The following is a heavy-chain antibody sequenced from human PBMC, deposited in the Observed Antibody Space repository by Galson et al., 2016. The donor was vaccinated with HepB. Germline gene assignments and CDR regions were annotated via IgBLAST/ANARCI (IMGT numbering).Heavy chain of an antibody. Sequence: TLSLTCAVSGGSISSYFWSWIRQPPGKGLEWIGYIYYSGITNYNPSLKSRVSISVDTSKNQFSLKLTSVTAADTAVYYCATIAVDHDLDYWGQGTLVTVSS. CDR1: GGSISSYF. J-gene: IGHJ4*02. CDR3: ATIAVDHDLDY. CDR2: IYYSGIT. V-gene: IGHV4-59*01. D-gene: IGHD6-19*01.